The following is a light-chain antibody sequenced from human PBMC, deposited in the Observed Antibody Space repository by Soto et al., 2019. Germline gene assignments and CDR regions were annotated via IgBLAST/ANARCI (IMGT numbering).Light chain of an antibody. J-gene: IGKJ2*01. CDR1: QGIGSA. V-gene: IGKV1-13*02. Sequence: AIQLTQSPSSLSASVGDRVTITCRASQGIGSALAWYQQKPGKAPTLLIFDASTLESGVPSRVSGGGSGTDFTLTISSLQPEDFATYYCQQFNSYPRTFGQGTKLEIK. CDR2: DAS. CDR3: QQFNSYPRT.